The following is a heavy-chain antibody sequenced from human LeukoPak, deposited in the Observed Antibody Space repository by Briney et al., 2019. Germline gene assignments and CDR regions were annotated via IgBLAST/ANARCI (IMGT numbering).Heavy chain of an antibody. D-gene: IGHD3-9*01. CDR2: INHNAEMI. J-gene: IGHJ4*02. CDR3: ARDHDWAFDL. CDR1: GFPFSSYV. Sequence: GGSLRLSCEASGFPFSSYVMSWVRQAPGKGLEWIAYINHNAEMIFYPDFVKGRFTISRDNAENSLYLQMNALRDEDTAIYYCARDHDWAFDLWGQGTLVTVSS. V-gene: IGHV3-48*02.